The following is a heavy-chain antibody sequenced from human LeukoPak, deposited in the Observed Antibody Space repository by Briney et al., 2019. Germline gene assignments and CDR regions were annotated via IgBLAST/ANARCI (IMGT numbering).Heavy chain of an antibody. V-gene: IGHV3-74*01. J-gene: IGHJ4*02. CDR1: GFTFNAHW. CDR3: ARDLNWNQADY. Sequence: PGGSLRLSCAASGFTFNAHWMHWVRQTPEKELVWLSRINTDGSTTNYADAVKGRFTISGDNAKDTLYLQMNSLRVEDTAVYYCARDLNWNQADYWGQGSLVTVSS. D-gene: IGHD1-20*01. CDR2: INTDGSTT.